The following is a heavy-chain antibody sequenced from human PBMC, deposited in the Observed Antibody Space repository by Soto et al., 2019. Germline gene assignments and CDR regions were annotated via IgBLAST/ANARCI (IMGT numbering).Heavy chain of an antibody. Sequence: SETLSLTCTVSGGSISSGDYYWSWIRQPPGKGLEWIGYIYYSGSTYYNTSLKSRVTISVDTSKNQFSMKLSSVTAADTAVYYCASGDIVVVPAAMPLDYWGQGTLVTVSS. V-gene: IGHV4-30-4*01. J-gene: IGHJ4*02. CDR2: IYYSGST. CDR3: ASGDIVVVPAAMPLDY. CDR1: GGSISSGDYY. D-gene: IGHD2-2*01.